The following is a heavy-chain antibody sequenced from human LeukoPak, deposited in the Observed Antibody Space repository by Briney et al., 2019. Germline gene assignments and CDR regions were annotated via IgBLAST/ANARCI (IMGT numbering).Heavy chain of an antibody. CDR3: AKGSSSSWYRAGLDAFDI. J-gene: IGHJ3*02. D-gene: IGHD6-13*01. V-gene: IGHV3-23*01. CDR1: GFTFSSYA. Sequence: GGSLRLSCAASGFTFSSYAMSWVRQAPGKGLEWVSAISGSGGSTYYADSVKGRFTISRDNSKNTLYLQMNSLRAEDTAVYYCAKGSSSSWYRAGLDAFDIWGQGTMVTVSS. CDR2: ISGSGGST.